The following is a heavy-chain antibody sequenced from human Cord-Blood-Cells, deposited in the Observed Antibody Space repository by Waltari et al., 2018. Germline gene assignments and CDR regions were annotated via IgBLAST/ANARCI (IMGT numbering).Heavy chain of an antibody. Sequence: QVQLQESGPGLVKPSETLSLPCAASGYSISSGYYWGWLRQPPGKGLEWIGSIYHSGSTYYNPSLKSRVTISVDTSKNQFSLKLSSVTAADTAVYYCARLDDYGDYYYYGMDVWGQGTTVTVSS. CDR3: ARLDDYGDYYYYGMDV. D-gene: IGHD4-17*01. CDR2: IYHSGST. CDR1: GYSISSGYY. J-gene: IGHJ6*02. V-gene: IGHV4-38-2*01.